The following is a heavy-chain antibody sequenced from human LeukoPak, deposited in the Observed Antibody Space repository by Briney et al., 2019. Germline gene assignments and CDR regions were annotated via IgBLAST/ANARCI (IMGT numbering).Heavy chain of an antibody. CDR2: IYHSGYT. D-gene: IGHD3-22*01. CDR1: GYSISSDCY. V-gene: IGHV4-38-2*02. CDR3: ARAPRDSNAYYMRSFDS. Sequence: SETLSLTCSVSGYSISSDCYWAWIRQPPGQGLEWIGGIYHSGYTYYYPSLKSRVTLSVDTSKNQFSLRLSSVTAADTAVYYCARAPRDSNAYYMRSFDSWGQGTLVIVSS. J-gene: IGHJ4*02.